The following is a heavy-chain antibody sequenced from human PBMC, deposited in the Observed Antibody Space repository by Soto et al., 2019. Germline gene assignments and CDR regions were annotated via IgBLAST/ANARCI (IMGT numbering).Heavy chain of an antibody. Sequence: QVQLVESGGGLVKPGGSLRLSCAASGFTFSDYYMTWIRQAPGKGLEWVSYISSSGSTIYYADSVKGRFTISRDNAKNSLYLQMNSLRAEDTAVYYCARWQDIVVVVAAVTDAFDIWGQGTMVTVSS. CDR3: ARWQDIVVVVAAVTDAFDI. D-gene: IGHD2-15*01. V-gene: IGHV3-11*01. CDR2: ISSSGSTI. CDR1: GFTFSDYY. J-gene: IGHJ3*02.